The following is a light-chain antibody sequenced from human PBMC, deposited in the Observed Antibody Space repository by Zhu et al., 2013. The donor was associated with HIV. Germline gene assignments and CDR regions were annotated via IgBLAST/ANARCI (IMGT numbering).Light chain of an antibody. CDR3: QQYNSYST. CDR1: QSVSTW. Sequence: DIQMTQSPSTLSASVGDRVTITCRASQSVSTWLAWYQQKPGKALKLLIYKAYTLQSGVPSRFSGSGSGTKFTLTISSLQPDDFATYYCQQYNSYSTFGQGTKVEVK. V-gene: IGKV1-5*03. J-gene: IGKJ1*01. CDR2: KAY.